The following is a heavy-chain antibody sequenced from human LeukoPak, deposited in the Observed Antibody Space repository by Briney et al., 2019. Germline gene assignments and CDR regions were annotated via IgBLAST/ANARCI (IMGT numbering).Heavy chain of an antibody. CDR3: AKGGYSYGSWFDP. CDR2: IRYDGSNK. J-gene: IGHJ5*02. V-gene: IGHV3-30*02. CDR1: GFTFSSYG. Sequence: GGSLRLSCAASGFTFSSYGMHWVRQAPGKGQEWVAFIRYDGSNKYYADSVKGRFTISRDNSKNTLYLQMNSLRAEDTAVYYCAKGGYSYGSWFDPWGQGTLVTVSS. D-gene: IGHD5-18*01.